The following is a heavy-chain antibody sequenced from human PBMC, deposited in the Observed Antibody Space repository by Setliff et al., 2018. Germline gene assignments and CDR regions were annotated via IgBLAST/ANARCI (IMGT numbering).Heavy chain of an antibody. Sequence: PSETLSLTCTVSDGSLYSGNYYWTWIRPTAGKALEWIGHIHGTEGTHYNPSLESRVTISRDKSPNQFSLMLRSVTAADTALYYCAGGYYNGRGYYYLPCSFDSWGRGIVVTVSS. CDR3: AGGYYNGRGYYYLPCSFDS. CDR1: DGSLYSGNYY. CDR2: IHGTEGT. D-gene: IGHD3-10*01. V-gene: IGHV4-61*09. J-gene: IGHJ4*02.